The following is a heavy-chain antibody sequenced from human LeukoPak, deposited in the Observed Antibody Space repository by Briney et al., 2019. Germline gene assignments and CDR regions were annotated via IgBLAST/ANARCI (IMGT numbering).Heavy chain of an antibody. Sequence: PGGSLRLSCAASGFTFSNYWMHWVRQDPGKGLVWVSFINPDGSTTKYADSVKGRFTISRDNAKNELYLQMNSLRAEDTAVYYCAKDLHYGSADYWGQGTLVTVSS. CDR3: AKDLHYGSADY. D-gene: IGHD3-10*01. J-gene: IGHJ4*02. CDR1: GFTFSNYW. CDR2: INPDGSTT. V-gene: IGHV3-74*03.